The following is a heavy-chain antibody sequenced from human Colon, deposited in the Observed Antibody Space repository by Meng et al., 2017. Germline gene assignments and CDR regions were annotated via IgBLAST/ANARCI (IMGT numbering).Heavy chain of an antibody. V-gene: IGHV1-2*06. CDR1: GDNFSGYY. D-gene: IGHD3-10*01. CDR3: AGHKSGFDMNSSPY. Sequence: GESLKISCKASGDNFSGYYLNWVRQVPGHGLEWMGRINPHSGGTNYVQRFQDRVTMTMDIDTSTTAFYLDLRGLTSEETAVYYCAGHKSGFDMNSSPYWGLGTLVTVSS. J-gene: IGHJ4*02. CDR2: INPHSGGT.